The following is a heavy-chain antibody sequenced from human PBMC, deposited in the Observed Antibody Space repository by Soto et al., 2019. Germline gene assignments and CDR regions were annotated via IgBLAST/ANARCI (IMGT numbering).Heavy chain of an antibody. CDR3: ARGDSQVSSVLDY. J-gene: IGHJ4*02. D-gene: IGHD3-16*01. CDR2: THYSGDT. CDR1: GGPFPNGGYY. Sequence: PSETVSLTCTVSGGPFPNGGYYWSWIRQEPGKGLEWIGYTHYSGDTSYNPSLRSRVTISTDKSKTQLSLRLRSVTSADTAVYYCARGDSQVSSVLDYWGQGMLVPVSS. V-gene: IGHV4-31*03.